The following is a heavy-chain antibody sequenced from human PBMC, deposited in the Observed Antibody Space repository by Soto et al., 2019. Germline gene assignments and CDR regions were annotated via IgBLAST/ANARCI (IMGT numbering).Heavy chain of an antibody. Sequence: QITLKESGPTLVKPTQTLTLTCTFSGFSLSTRGVGVGWIRQPPGKALEWLAVIYWDDDKRYSPSLQSRLTINKATSKHQVFLTTTNMAPVDTATYYCARKTYGDYPTDYWGQGTLVTVSS. J-gene: IGHJ4*02. CDR1: GFSLSTRGVG. D-gene: IGHD4-17*01. CDR2: IYWDDDK. V-gene: IGHV2-5*02. CDR3: ARKTYGDYPTDY.